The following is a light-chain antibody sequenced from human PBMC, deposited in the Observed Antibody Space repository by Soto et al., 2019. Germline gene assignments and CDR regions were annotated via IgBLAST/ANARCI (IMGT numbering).Light chain of an antibody. CDR2: GNS. V-gene: IGLV1-40*01. CDR3: QSYDSSLSGDV. CDR1: SSNIGTGYD. J-gene: IGLJ1*01. Sequence: QSVLTQPPSVSGAPGQRVTISCTGGSSNIGTGYDVHWYQQLPGTAPKLLIYGNSNRPSGVTDRFSGSKSGTSASLAITGLQAEDEADYYCQSYDSSLSGDVFGTGTKLTVL.